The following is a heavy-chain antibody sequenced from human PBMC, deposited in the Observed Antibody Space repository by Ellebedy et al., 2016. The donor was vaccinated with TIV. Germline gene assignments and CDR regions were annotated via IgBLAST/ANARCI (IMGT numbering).Heavy chain of an antibody. Sequence: SETLSLXXTVSGGSISSYYWSWIRQPPGKGLEWIGYIYYSGSTNYNPSLKSRVTISVDTSKNQFSLKLSSVTAADTAVCYCARGSKVVRGYSYGYGWFDPWGQGTLVTVSS. CDR1: GGSISSYY. V-gene: IGHV4-59*12. CDR2: IYYSGST. D-gene: IGHD5-18*01. CDR3: ARGSKVVRGYSYGYGWFDP. J-gene: IGHJ5*02.